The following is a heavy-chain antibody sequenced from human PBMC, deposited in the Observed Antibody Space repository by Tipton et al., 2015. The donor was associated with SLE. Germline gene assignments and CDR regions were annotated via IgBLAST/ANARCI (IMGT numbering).Heavy chain of an antibody. CDR3: AGRWAPDYEFWSGYWYYFDY. D-gene: IGHD3-3*01. V-gene: IGHV4-59*01. CDR1: GGSISSYY. CDR2: IYYSRST. J-gene: IGHJ4*02. Sequence: LRLSCTVSGGSISSYYWSWIRQPPGKGLEWIGYIYYSRSTNYNPSLKSRVTISVDTSKNQFSLKLSSVTAADTAGYYCAGRWAPDYEFWSGYWYYFDYWGQGTLVTVS.